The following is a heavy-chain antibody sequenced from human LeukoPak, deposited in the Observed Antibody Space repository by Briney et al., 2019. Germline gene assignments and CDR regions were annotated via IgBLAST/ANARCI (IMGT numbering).Heavy chain of an antibody. D-gene: IGHD5-24*01. CDR3: AKDQWRDDYNLIY. V-gene: IGHV3-23*01. J-gene: IGHJ4*02. CDR2: ISGSGGNT. Sequence: PGGSLRLSCAASGFTFSSHAMSWVRQAPGKGLQWVSAISGSGGNTYYADSVKGRFTISRDNSKNTLFLQMNSLRAEDTAVYYCAKDQWRDDYNLIYWGQGTLVTVSS. CDR1: GFTFSSHA.